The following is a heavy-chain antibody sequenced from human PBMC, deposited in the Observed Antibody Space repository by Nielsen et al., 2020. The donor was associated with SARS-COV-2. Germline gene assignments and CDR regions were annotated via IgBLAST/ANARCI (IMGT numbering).Heavy chain of an antibody. D-gene: IGHD6-13*01. CDR2: IFYRGNT. V-gene: IGHV4-61*01. CDR1: GGSISTGSHS. CDR3: ARRIAANWFDL. Sequence: SETLSLTCIVSGGSISTGSHSWCWIRQPPGKGRDWIGYIFYRGNTNYNPSLKSRVTISVDTSTNQFSLKVNSVTAADTAVYYCARRIAANWFDLWGQGILVTVSS. J-gene: IGHJ5*02.